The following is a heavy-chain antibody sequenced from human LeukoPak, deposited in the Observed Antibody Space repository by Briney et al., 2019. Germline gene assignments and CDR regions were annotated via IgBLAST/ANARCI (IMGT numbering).Heavy chain of an antibody. CDR2: INSDGSST. Sequence: GGSLRLSCAASGFTFSRYWMHWVRQAPGKGRVWVSRINSDGSSTTYADSVKGRFTISRDNAKNTLYLQMNSLRAEDTAVYYCAREVSGDPWYNWFDPWGQGTLVTVSS. CDR3: AREVSGDPWYNWFDP. D-gene: IGHD4-17*01. V-gene: IGHV3-74*01. CDR1: GFTFSRYW. J-gene: IGHJ5*02.